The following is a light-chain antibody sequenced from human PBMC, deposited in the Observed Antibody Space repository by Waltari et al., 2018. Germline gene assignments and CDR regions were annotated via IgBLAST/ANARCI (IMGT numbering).Light chain of an antibody. J-gene: IGLJ2*01. CDR2: DVN. Sequence: QSALTQPASVSGSPGQSITIPCTGTSIAVGGYNYVPWYQHHPGKAPKIMIYDVNDRPSGVSNRFSGSKSGNTASLTISGLQAEDEADYYCSSYRRSDIVVFGGGTKLTVL. CDR3: SSYRRSDIVV. CDR1: SIAVGGYNY. V-gene: IGLV2-14*03.